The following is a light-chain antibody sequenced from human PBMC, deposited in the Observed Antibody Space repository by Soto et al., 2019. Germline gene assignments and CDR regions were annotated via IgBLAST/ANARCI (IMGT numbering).Light chain of an antibody. CDR1: SSDVGRYNL. CDR2: EGT. CDR3: CSYAGNNIYV. V-gene: IGLV2-23*01. Sequence: QSALTQPASVSGSPGQSITISCTGSSSDVGRYNLVSWYQHHPGKAPKLMIYEGTKRPSGVSNRFSGSNSGNTASLTISGLQAEDEADYFCCSYAGNNIYVFGIGTKLTVL. J-gene: IGLJ1*01.